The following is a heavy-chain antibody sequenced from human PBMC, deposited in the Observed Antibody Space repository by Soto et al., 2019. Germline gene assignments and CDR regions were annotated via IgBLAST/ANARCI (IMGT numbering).Heavy chain of an antibody. CDR2: ISGSGGST. CDR3: ARGLAAAGNYYYYGMDV. V-gene: IGHV3-23*01. CDR1: GFIFSSYA. Sequence: GGSLRLSCAASGFIFSSYAMSWVRQAPGKGLEWVSTISGSGGSTYYADSVKGRFAISRDNSKKTLYLQMNSLRAEDTAVYYCARGLAAAGNYYYYGMDVWGQGTTVTVSS. J-gene: IGHJ6*02. D-gene: IGHD6-13*01.